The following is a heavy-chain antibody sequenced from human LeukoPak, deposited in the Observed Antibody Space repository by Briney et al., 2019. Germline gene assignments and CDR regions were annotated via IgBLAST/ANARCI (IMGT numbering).Heavy chain of an antibody. J-gene: IGHJ1*01. CDR1: GFTFSNYW. D-gene: IGHD6-13*01. Sequence: GGSLRLSCAASGFTFSNYWMTWVRQAPGKGLEWVSSISSSSSYIYYADSVKGRFTISRDNAKNSLYLQMNSLRAEDTAVYYCAAFKYSSSRRGHFQHWGQGTLVTVSS. CDR3: AAFKYSSSRRGHFQH. CDR2: ISSSSSYI. V-gene: IGHV3-21*01.